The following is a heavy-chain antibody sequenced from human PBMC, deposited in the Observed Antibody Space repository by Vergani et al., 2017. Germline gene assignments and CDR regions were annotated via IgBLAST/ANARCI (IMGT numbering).Heavy chain of an antibody. CDR2: ILYDGSNK. V-gene: IGHV3-30-3*01. J-gene: IGHJ4*02. D-gene: IGHD6-19*01. Sequence: QVQLVESGGGVVQPGRSLRLSCAASGFTFSSYALHWVRQAPGKGLEWVAVILYDGSNKYYADPVKGRFTISRDNTKNTLYLRMNSLRAEDTAVCYCARAILRPTLANSGWTNWGQGTLVTVSS. CDR3: ARAILRPTLANSGWTN. CDR1: GFTFSSYA.